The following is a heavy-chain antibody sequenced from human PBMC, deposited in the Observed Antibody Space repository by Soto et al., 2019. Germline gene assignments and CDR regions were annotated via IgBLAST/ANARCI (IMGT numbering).Heavy chain of an antibody. V-gene: IGHV3-23*01. CDR1: GFTFSSYA. CDR3: AKLAPLEHWLVPFVEYFED. D-gene: IGHD6-19*01. CDR2: ISGSGGST. J-gene: IGHJ4*02. Sequence: GGSLRLSCAASGFTFSSYAMSWGRQAPGKGMEWVSAISGSGGSTYYADSAKGRFTISRDNSKNTLYLQMNSLRAEDTAAYYCAKLAPLEHWLVPFVEYFEDWGQGTLVTVSS.